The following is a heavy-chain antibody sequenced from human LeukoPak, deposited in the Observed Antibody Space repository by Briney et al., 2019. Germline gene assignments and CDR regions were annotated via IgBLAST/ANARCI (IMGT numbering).Heavy chain of an antibody. Sequence: PSETLSLTCTVSGDSISSADYYWTWIRQPPGKGLELVGFIYSSGSTKYNPSLKSRVTISAATSKTQFSLKLSSVTAADTAVYYCARGAKWLRLGSDYWGQGTLVTVSS. CDR3: ARGAKWLRLGSDY. J-gene: IGHJ4*02. V-gene: IGHV4-30-4*08. CDR2: IYSSGST. CDR1: GDSISSADYY. D-gene: IGHD5-12*01.